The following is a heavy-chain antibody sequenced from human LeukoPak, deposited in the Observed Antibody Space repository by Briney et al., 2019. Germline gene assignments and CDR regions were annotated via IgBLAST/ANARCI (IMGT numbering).Heavy chain of an antibody. CDR1: GGSISSSSYY. V-gene: IGHV4-39*02. D-gene: IGHD3-9*01. Sequence: SETLSLTCTVSGGSISSSSYYWGWIRQPPGKGLEWIGSIYYSGSTYYNPSLKSRVTISVDTSKNQFSLKLSSVTAADTAVYYCARDLYILTGYFYFDYWGQGPLVTVSS. J-gene: IGHJ4*02. CDR3: ARDLYILTGYFYFDY. CDR2: IYYSGST.